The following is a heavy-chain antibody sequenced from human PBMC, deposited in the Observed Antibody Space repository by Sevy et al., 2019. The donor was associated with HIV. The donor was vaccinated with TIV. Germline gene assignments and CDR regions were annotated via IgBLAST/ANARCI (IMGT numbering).Heavy chain of an antibody. J-gene: IGHJ6*02. CDR3: AKLTPVRGVIYYYYYYGMDV. CDR1: GFTFSSYA. Sequence: GGSLRLSCAASGFTFSSYAMSWVRQAPGKGLEWVSAISGSGGSTYYADSVKGRFTISRDNSKNTLYLQMNSLGVEDTAVYYCAKLTPVRGVIYYYYYYGMDVWGQGTTVTVSS. V-gene: IGHV3-23*01. CDR2: ISGSGGST. D-gene: IGHD3-10*01.